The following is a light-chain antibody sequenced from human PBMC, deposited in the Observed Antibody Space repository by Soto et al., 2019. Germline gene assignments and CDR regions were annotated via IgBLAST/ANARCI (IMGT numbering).Light chain of an antibody. V-gene: IGKV3-20*01. Sequence: ENVLTQSPGTLSLSPGERATLSCRASQSISGSYLAWYQQKPGQAPRLLIYAASSRATGIPDRFSGSGSGTDFTLTISRLEPEDFAVYPCQQYGDSPLTFGGGTKVEIK. CDR3: QQYGDSPLT. J-gene: IGKJ4*01. CDR1: QSISGSY. CDR2: AAS.